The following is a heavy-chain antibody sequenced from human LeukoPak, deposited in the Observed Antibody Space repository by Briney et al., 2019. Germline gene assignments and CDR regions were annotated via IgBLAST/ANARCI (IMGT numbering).Heavy chain of an antibody. CDR3: ARGRYCSSTSCYQHYYYYYYMDV. J-gene: IGHJ6*03. V-gene: IGHV1-18*01. CDR1: GYSFILYG. Sequence: ASVKVSCKTSGYSFILYGISWVRQAPGQGPEWMGWISTSTGDTKHTQKFQGRVTLTTDTSTSTAYMELSSLRSDDTAVYYCARGRYCSSTSCYQHYYYYYYMDVWGKGTTVTVSS. CDR2: ISTSTGDT. D-gene: IGHD2-2*01.